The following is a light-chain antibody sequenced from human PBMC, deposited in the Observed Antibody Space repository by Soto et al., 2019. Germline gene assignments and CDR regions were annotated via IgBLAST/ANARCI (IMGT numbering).Light chain of an antibody. V-gene: IGLV2-14*03. CDR2: DVT. CDR1: SSDVGGYNY. J-gene: IGLJ2*01. Sequence: QSALTQPASVSGSPGQSITIYCTGTSSDVGGYNYVSWYQHHPGKAPKLIIYDVTNRPSGVSNRFSGSKSGNTASLTISGLQAEDEADYYCSSYRSSRTFDVFGGGTKLTVL. CDR3: SSYRSSRTFDV.